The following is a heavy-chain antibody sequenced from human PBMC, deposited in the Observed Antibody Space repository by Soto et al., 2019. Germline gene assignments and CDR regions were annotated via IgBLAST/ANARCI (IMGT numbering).Heavy chain of an antibody. CDR1: GFSLSTSGVG. Sequence: ESGPTLVNPTQTLTLTCTFSGFSLSTSGVGVGWIRQPPGKALEWLALIYWDDDKRYSPSLKSRLTITKDTSKNQVVLTMTNMDPVDTATYYCAHRRTYYGSGSYYNVFDYWGQGTLVTVSS. V-gene: IGHV2-5*02. D-gene: IGHD3-10*01. CDR3: AHRRTYYGSGSYYNVFDY. CDR2: IYWDDDK. J-gene: IGHJ4*02.